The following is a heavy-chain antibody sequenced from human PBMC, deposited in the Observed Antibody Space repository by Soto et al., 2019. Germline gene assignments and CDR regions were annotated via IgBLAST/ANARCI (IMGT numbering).Heavy chain of an antibody. Sequence: EVQLLESGGGLVQPGGSLRLSCAAPGFTFSNYAMNLVRQAPGKGLEWVSVISGSGGSTYYAVSVKGPFTISRDNPKDTLYLQMTSPRGEDTAVYYCAMRTSGWYVDYWGQGALVTVSS. CDR2: ISGSGGST. J-gene: IGHJ4*02. CDR3: AMRTSGWYVDY. D-gene: IGHD6-19*01. CDR1: GFTFSNYA. V-gene: IGHV3-23*01.